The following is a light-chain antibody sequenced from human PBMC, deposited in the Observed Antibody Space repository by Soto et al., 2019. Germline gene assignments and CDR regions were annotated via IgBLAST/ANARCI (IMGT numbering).Light chain of an antibody. V-gene: IGKV3-15*01. CDR2: GVS. J-gene: IGKJ4*01. CDR1: QSVRSN. CDR3: QQYHNWPPLT. Sequence: EIVMTQSPATLSVSPGERATLSCRASQSVRSNLAWYQQKRGQTPRLLIYGVSTRATGIPARFSGSGFGTEFTLTISSLQTEDIAVYYCQQYHNWPPLTFGGGTKVEIK.